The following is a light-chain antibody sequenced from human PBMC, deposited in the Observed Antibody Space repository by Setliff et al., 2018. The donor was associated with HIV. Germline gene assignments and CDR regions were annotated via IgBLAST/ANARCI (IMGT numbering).Light chain of an antibody. CDR3: QVWDSSSDRGV. CDR1: NIGSKS. CDR2: YDS. V-gene: IGLV3-21*04. J-gene: IGLJ1*01. Sequence: SYELTQPPPVSVAPGKTARITCGGNNIGSKSVHWYQQKPGQAPVLVIYYDSDRPSGIPERFSGSNSGNTATLTISRVEAGDEADYYCQVWDSSSDRGVFGTGTKVTVL.